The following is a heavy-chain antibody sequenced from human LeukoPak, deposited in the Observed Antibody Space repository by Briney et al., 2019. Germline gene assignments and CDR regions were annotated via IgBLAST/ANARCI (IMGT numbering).Heavy chain of an antibody. V-gene: IGHV3-7*05. CDR1: GFTFSNCP. J-gene: IGHJ4*02. Sequence: GGSLRLSCSASGFTFSNCPMHWVRQAPGKGLEWVANIKQDGSEKYYVDSVKGRFTISRDNAKNSLYPQMNSLRAEDTAVYYCARIYTPMLYYDYWGQGTLVTVSS. CDR2: IKQDGSEK. D-gene: IGHD5-18*01. CDR3: ARIYTPMLYYDY.